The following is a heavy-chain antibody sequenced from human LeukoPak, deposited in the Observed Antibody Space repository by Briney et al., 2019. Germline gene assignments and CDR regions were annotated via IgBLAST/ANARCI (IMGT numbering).Heavy chain of an antibody. D-gene: IGHD3-9*01. CDR3: ARDKGYDILTGYYQRWTVLY. V-gene: IGHV3-11*01. CDR1: GFTFSDYY. Sequence: GGSLRLSCAASGFTFSDYYMSWIRQAPGKGLEWVSYISSSGSTIYYADSVKGRFTISRDNSKNTLYLQMNSLRTEDTAVYYCARDKGYDILTGYYQRWTVLYWGQGTLVTVSS. J-gene: IGHJ4*02. CDR2: ISSSGSTI.